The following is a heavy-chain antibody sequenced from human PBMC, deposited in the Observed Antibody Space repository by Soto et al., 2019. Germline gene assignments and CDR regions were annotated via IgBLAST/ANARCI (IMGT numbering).Heavy chain of an antibody. V-gene: IGHV4-39*01. J-gene: IGHJ5*01. CDR2: VYHNGGA. D-gene: IGHD2-21*01. CDR1: GVSIHNSHSF. CDR3: GRVVEGATRHTDPDS. Sequence: QVHLQESGPGLVKPSETLSLTCTVSGVSIHNSHSFWAWIRQPPGKGLQFIASVYHNGGAHYNSSLKSRVAISVDTANNQVSLRMMSLTAADTAFYYCGRVVEGATRHTDPDSWGQGILVTVSS.